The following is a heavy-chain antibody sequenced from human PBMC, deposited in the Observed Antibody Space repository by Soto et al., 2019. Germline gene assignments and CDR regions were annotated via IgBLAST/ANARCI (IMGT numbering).Heavy chain of an antibody. CDR3: ARGLDIVVVVAADYYYYGMDV. D-gene: IGHD2-15*01. J-gene: IGHJ6*02. V-gene: IGHV1-69*01. Sequence: QVQLVQSGAEVKKPGSSVKVSCTASGGTFSSYAISWVRQAPGQGLEWMGGIIPIFGTANYAQKFQGRVTITADESTSTAYMELSSLRSEDTAVYYCARGLDIVVVVAADYYYYGMDVWGQGTTVTVSS. CDR1: GGTFSSYA. CDR2: IIPIFGTA.